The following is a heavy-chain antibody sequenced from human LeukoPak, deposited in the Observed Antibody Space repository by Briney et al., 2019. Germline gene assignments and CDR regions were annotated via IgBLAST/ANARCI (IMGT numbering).Heavy chain of an antibody. CDR2: ISGSGGSR. Sequence: GGSLRLSCAASGFTFSSYAMCWVRQAPGKGLEWVSAISGSGGSRYYADSVKGRFTISRDNSKNTLYLQMNSLRAEDTAVYYCAKDQVHGYSSGWSENDYWGQGTLVTVSS. CDR3: AKDQVHGYSSGWSENDY. D-gene: IGHD6-19*01. J-gene: IGHJ4*02. V-gene: IGHV3-23*01. CDR1: GFTFSSYA.